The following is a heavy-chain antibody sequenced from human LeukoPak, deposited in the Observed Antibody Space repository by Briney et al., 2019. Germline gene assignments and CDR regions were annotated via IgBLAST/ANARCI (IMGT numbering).Heavy chain of an antibody. J-gene: IGHJ4*02. CDR3: GRAFPPLRTSSAGDL. D-gene: IGHD3-16*01. CDR2: ISYLSSHV. CDR1: GFTFSDYD. Sequence: GGSLRLSCSASGFTFSDYDMNWVRQAPGKGLEWVSSISYLSSHVYYGDSVKGRFSISRDNAKNPLYLQMNSLGAEDTAIYYCGRAFPPLRTSSAGDLWGQGILVTVSS. V-gene: IGHV3-21*01.